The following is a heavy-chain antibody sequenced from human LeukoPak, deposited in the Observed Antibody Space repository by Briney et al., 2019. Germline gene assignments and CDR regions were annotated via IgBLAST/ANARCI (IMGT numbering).Heavy chain of an antibody. CDR3: ARGARYFYDTSHPSDP. D-gene: IGHD3-22*01. Sequence: ASVKVSCKASGYTFTGYYMHWVRQAPGQGLEWMGWINPNSGGTNYAQKFQGRVTMTRDTSISTAYMELSRLRSDDTAVYYCARGARYFYDTSHPSDPWGQGTLVTVSS. CDR2: INPNSGGT. J-gene: IGHJ5*02. V-gene: IGHV1-2*02. CDR1: GYTFTGYY.